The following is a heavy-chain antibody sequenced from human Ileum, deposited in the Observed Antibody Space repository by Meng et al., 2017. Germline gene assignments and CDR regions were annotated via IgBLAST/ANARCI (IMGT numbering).Heavy chain of an antibody. CDR3: AKEGAAGGTPLFDH. Sequence: GESLKISCAVSGFTFSGYAMSWVRQAPGKGLEWVSGINSGGGTYYGDSVKGRFTISRDNSKNTLYLQMNSLRAEDTAVYYCAKEGAAGGTPLFDHWGQGKLVTGAS. D-gene: IGHD1-26*01. V-gene: IGHV3-23*01. J-gene: IGHJ4*02. CDR2: INSGGGT. CDR1: GFTFSGYA.